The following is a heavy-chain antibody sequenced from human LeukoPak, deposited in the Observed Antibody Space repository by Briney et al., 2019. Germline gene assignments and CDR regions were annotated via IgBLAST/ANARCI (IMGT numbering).Heavy chain of an antibody. V-gene: IGHV3-23*01. D-gene: IGHD5-18*01. CDR3: AKEGSAMVYFDY. CDR1: GFNFSNYA. CDR2: ILGSGGST. J-gene: IGHJ4*02. Sequence: PGGSLRLSCAASGFNFSNYAMSWVRQSPGKGLEWVSAILGSGGSTYYADSVQGRFTISRDNSKNTLSLQMNSLRAEDTAIYYCAKEGSAMVYFDYWGQGTLVTVSS.